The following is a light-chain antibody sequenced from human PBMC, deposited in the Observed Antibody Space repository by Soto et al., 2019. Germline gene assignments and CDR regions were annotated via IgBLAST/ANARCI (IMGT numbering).Light chain of an antibody. CDR1: QSISNY. CDR3: QEYDSYSST. J-gene: IGKJ2*01. V-gene: IGKV1-5*01. CDR2: DAS. Sequence: DIQMTQSPSTLSASVGDRVTITCRASQSISNYLAWYQQKPGKAPKVLIYDASSFESGVPLRFSGSGSGTECTLPISSLQPDDFATYYCQEYDSYSSTFGQGTKLQIK.